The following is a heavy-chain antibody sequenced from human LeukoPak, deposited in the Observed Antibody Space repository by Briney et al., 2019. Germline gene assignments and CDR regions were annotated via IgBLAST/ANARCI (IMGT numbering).Heavy chain of an antibody. CDR2: INRNGNVN. V-gene: IGHV3-7*03. CDR3: ATPLDYYDSSGYHQGGD. J-gene: IGHJ4*02. CDR1: GFTFSSYW. D-gene: IGHD3-22*01. Sequence: GGSLRLSCAASGFTFSSYWMNWARQAPGKGLEWVASINRNGNVNYYVDSVKGRFTISRDNAKNSLYLQMNSLRAEDTAVYYCATPLDYYDSSGYHQGGDWGQGTLVTVSS.